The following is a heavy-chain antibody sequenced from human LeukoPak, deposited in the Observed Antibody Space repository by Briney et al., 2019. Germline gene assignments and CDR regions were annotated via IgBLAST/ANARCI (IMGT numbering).Heavy chain of an antibody. V-gene: IGHV3-48*03. CDR1: GFTFSSYE. Sequence: GGSLRLSCAASGFTFSSYEVSWVRQAPGKGLEWVSYISSSGSTIYYADSVKGRFTISRDNAKNSLYLQMNSLRAEDTAVYYCAELGITLIGGVWGKGTTVTISS. J-gene: IGHJ6*04. D-gene: IGHD3-10*02. CDR3: AELGITLIGGV. CDR2: ISSSGSTI.